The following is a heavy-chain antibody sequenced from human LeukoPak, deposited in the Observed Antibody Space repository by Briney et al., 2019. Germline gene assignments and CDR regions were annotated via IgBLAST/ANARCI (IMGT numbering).Heavy chain of an antibody. D-gene: IGHD3-22*01. CDR3: AAYIDYYDSSGYYSFWY. J-gene: IGHJ4*02. V-gene: IGHV3-30-3*01. CDR2: ISYDGSNK. Sequence: GGSLRLSCAASGFTFSSYAVHWVRQAPGKGLEWVAVISYDGSNKYYADSVKGRFTISRDNSKNTLYLQMNSLRAEDTAVYYCAAYIDYYDSSGYYSFWYWGQGTLVTVSS. CDR1: GFTFSSYA.